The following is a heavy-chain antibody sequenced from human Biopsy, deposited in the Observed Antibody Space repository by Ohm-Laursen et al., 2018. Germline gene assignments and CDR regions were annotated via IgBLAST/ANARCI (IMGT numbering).Heavy chain of an antibody. CDR1: GGSISSDY. V-gene: IGHV4-59*01. CDR3: ARATNSTGWPYYYFYGMDV. Sequence: GTLSLTCSVSGGSISSDYWSWIRQTPGKGLEWIGYIYYSGSTNYNPPLKSRVTISVDTSKNQFSLRLNSVTAADTAVYYCARATNSTGWPYYYFYGMDVWGQGTTVTVSS. J-gene: IGHJ6*02. CDR2: IYYSGST. D-gene: IGHD2/OR15-2a*01.